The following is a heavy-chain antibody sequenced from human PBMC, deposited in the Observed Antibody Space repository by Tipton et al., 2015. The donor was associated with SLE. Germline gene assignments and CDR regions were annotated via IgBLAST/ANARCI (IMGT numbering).Heavy chain of an antibody. D-gene: IGHD1-7*01. CDR3: TRVPRYNWNYIAD. V-gene: IGHV4-30-2*01. CDR1: GGSFSSDGYS. CDR2: IHHSESP. Sequence: TLSLTCAVSGGSFSSDGYSWSWLRQPPGKGLEWIGCIHHSESPNYNPSLKSRVTISIDKSKNQFSLKLTSVTAADTAVYHCTRVPRYNWNYIADWGQGTLVSVSS. J-gene: IGHJ4*02.